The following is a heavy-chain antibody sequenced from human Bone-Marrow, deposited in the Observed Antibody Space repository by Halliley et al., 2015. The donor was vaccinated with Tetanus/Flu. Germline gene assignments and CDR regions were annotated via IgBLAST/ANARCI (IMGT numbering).Heavy chain of an antibody. CDR3: VRDGGGGGDRNDY. J-gene: IGHJ4*02. D-gene: IGHD3-16*01. Sequence: SLRLSCAASGFTFSSYGMHWVRQAPGKGLEWVAAIWYDGSNKNYVDSVKGRFTISRDNSKKILYLQMNSLTDEDTAVNYCVRDGGGGGDRNDYWGQGTLVTVSS. CDR2: IWYDGSNK. V-gene: IGHV3-33*01. CDR1: GFTFSSYG.